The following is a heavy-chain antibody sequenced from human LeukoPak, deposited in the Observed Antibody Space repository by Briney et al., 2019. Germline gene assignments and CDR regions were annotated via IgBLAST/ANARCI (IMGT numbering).Heavy chain of an antibody. J-gene: IGHJ3*02. CDR3: AKDSGYVRTHAFDI. CDR1: GFTFSSYA. Sequence: GGSLRLSCAASGFTFSSYAMSWVRQAPGKGLEWVSAISGSGGSTYYADSVKGRFTISRDNSKNMLYLQMNSLRVEDTAVYYCAKDSGYVRTHAFDIWGQGTVVTVSS. D-gene: IGHD5-12*01. V-gene: IGHV3-23*01. CDR2: ISGSGGST.